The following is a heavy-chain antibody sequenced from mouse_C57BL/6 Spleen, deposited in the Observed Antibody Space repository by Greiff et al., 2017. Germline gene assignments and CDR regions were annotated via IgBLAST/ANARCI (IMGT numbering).Heavy chain of an antibody. Sequence: VQLQQSGAELVRPGASVTLSCKASGYTFTDYEMHWVKQTPVHGLEWIGAIDPETGGTAYNQKFKGKAILTADKSSSTAYMELRSLTSEDSAVYYCTRKRTAQATAMDYWGQGTSVTVSS. V-gene: IGHV1-15*01. J-gene: IGHJ4*01. CDR2: IDPETGGT. CDR1: GYTFTDYE. D-gene: IGHD3-2*02. CDR3: TRKRTAQATAMDY.